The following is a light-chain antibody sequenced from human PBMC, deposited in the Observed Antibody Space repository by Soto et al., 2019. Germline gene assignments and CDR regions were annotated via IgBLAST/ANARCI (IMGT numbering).Light chain of an antibody. Sequence: EVVLTQSPATLSLSPVERATLSCVASQSVSSSYLAWYQQKPGLAPSLLIYNASNRAIGVPDRFSGSGSGTDFTLTISRVEPEDSAVYYCQQYGSSRTFGQGTKVDIK. CDR2: NAS. V-gene: IGKV3D-20*01. CDR3: QQYGSSRT. J-gene: IGKJ1*01. CDR1: QSVSSSY.